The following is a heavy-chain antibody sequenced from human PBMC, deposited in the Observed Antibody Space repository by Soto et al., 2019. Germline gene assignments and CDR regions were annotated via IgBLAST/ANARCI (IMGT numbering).Heavy chain of an antibody. CDR2: IFDSGST. V-gene: IGHV4-30-4*01. J-gene: IGHJ2*01. CDR3: AREFMPLTNDGYFDL. D-gene: IGHD2-8*01. Sequence: QVQLQESGPGLVKPSETLSLTCTVSGGSISGGVHSWSWIRQPPGKGLEWIGHIFDSGSTYYHPYIKSRLTIAGDTSKNQFSLRLSSVTAADTAGYYCAREFMPLTNDGYFDLWGRGTLVTVSS. CDR1: GGSISGGVHS.